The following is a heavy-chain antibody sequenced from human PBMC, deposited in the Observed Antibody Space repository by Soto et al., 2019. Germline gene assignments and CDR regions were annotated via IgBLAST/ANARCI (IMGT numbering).Heavy chain of an antibody. CDR3: AKDSVPAAMLDYVDY. J-gene: IGHJ4*02. Sequence: PGGSLRLSCAASGFTFSSYVVHWVRQAPGKGLEWVAVISYDGSNKYYADSVKGRFTISRDNSKNTLYLQMNSLRAEDTAVYYCAKDSVPAAMLDYVDYWGQGTLVTVSS. D-gene: IGHD2-2*01. V-gene: IGHV3-30*18. CDR1: GFTFSSYV. CDR2: ISYDGSNK.